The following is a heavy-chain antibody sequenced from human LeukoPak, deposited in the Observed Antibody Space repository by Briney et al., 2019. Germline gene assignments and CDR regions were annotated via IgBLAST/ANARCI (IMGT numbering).Heavy chain of an antibody. CDR2: ISSDGSST. CDR1: GFTFSTYW. D-gene: IGHD1-26*01. CDR3: ASREY. Sequence: PGGSLRLSCAASGFTFSTYWMHWVRHAPGKGLVWVSRISSDGSSTGYADSVKGRFTISRDNAKNTLYLQMKSLRAEDTAVYYCASREYWGQGTLVTVSS. V-gene: IGHV3-74*01. J-gene: IGHJ4*02.